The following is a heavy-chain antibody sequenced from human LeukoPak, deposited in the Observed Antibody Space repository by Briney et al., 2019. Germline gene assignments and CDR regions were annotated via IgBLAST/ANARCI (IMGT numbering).Heavy chain of an antibody. CDR3: ARGRASYDFWSGYLFDY. Sequence: PPETLSLTCAVYGGPFSGYYWSWIRQSPGKGLEWIGEINHSGSTNYNPSLKSRVTISVDTSKDQFSLKLSSVTAADTAVYYCARGRASYDFWSGYLFDYWGQGTLVTVSS. CDR2: INHSGST. J-gene: IGHJ4*02. V-gene: IGHV4-34*01. D-gene: IGHD3-3*01. CDR1: GGPFSGYY.